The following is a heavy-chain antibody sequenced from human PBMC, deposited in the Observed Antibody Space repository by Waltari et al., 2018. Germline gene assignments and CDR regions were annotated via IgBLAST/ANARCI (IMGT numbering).Heavy chain of an antibody. Sequence: EVVLLESGGGSVQPGGSLRLSCAGPGFNFKNCGMAWVRQSPGKGLECVSRISVNGDSTSYADSLKGRFTISRDNSKTTLFLQMNGLRAEDAASYFCAKCDTSGYYHVLDWGQGTAVTVSS. CDR1: GFNFKNCG. D-gene: IGHD3-22*01. J-gene: IGHJ6*02. V-gene: IGHV3-23*01. CDR2: ISVNGDST. CDR3: AKCDTSGYYHVLD.